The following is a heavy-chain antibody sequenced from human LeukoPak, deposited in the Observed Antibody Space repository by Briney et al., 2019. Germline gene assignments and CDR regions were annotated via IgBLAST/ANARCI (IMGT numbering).Heavy chain of an antibody. Sequence: PSETLSLTCTVSGGSISSYYWGWIRQPPGKGLEWIGYIYYSGSTNYNPSLKSRVTISVDTSKNQFSLKLSSVTAADTAVYYCAGRRVVTAFNWFDPWGQGTLVTVSS. V-gene: IGHV4-59*01. J-gene: IGHJ5*02. CDR1: GGSISSYY. CDR2: IYYSGST. CDR3: AGRRVVTAFNWFDP. D-gene: IGHD2-21*02.